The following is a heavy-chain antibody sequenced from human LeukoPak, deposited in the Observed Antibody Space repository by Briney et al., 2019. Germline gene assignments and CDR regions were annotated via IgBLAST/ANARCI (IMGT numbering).Heavy chain of an antibody. J-gene: IGHJ3*02. D-gene: IGHD6-13*01. CDR3: ARARYSSSWLGAFDI. Sequence: KFQGRVTITRDTSASTAYMELSSLRSEDTAVYYCARARYSSSWLGAFDIWGQGTMVTVSS. V-gene: IGHV1-3*01.